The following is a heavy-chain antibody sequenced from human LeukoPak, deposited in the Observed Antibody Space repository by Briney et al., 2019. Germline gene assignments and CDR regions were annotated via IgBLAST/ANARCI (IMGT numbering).Heavy chain of an antibody. J-gene: IGHJ5*02. V-gene: IGHV4-59*08. CDR3: ARHYDSSGYYPGWFDP. CDR1: GGSISSYY. D-gene: IGHD3-22*01. Sequence: SETLSLTCTVSGGSISSYYWSWIRQPPGKGLEWIGYIYYSGSTNYNPSLKSRVTISVDTSKNQFSLKLSSVTAADTAVYYCARHYDSSGYYPGWFDPWGQGTLDTVSS. CDR2: IYYSGST.